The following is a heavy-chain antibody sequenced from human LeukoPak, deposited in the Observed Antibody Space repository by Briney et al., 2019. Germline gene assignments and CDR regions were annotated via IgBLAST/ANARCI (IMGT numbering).Heavy chain of an antibody. D-gene: IGHD3-22*01. CDR1: GFTFSRYS. CDR3: ASSRYDSSGYYGIIGY. V-gene: IGHV3-21*01. J-gene: IGHJ4*02. CDR2: ISSSSIYM. Sequence: GGSLRLSCAASGFTFSRYSMNWVRQAPGKGPEWVSSISSSSIYMYYADSVKGRFTISRDNAKNSLYLQMNSLRAEDTAVYYCASSRYDSSGYYGIIGYWGQGTLVTVSS.